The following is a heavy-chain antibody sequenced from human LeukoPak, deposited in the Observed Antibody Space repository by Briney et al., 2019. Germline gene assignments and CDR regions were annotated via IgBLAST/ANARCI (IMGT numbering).Heavy chain of an antibody. V-gene: IGHV3-23*01. Sequence: GGSLRLSCAASGFTLSSYAMSWVRQAPGKGLEWVSAISGSGGSTYYADSVKGRFTISRDNSKNTLYLQMNSLRAEDTAVYYCAKFGGGNSYYFDYWGQGTLVTVSS. CDR2: ISGSGGST. D-gene: IGHD4-23*01. J-gene: IGHJ4*02. CDR1: GFTLSSYA. CDR3: AKFGGGNSYYFDY.